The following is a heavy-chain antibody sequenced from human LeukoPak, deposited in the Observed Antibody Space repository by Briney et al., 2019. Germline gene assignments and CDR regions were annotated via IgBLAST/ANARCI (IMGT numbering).Heavy chain of an antibody. CDR1: GGSFSGYY. CDR3: ARGRIAVAGTGDYFDY. Sequence: SETLSLTCAVYGGSFSGYYWSWIRQPPGKGLEWIGEINHSGSTNYNPSLKSRVTISVDTSKNQFSLKLSSVTAADTAVYYCARGRIAVAGTGDYFDYWGQGTLVTVSS. J-gene: IGHJ4*02. CDR2: INHSGST. V-gene: IGHV4-34*01. D-gene: IGHD6-19*01.